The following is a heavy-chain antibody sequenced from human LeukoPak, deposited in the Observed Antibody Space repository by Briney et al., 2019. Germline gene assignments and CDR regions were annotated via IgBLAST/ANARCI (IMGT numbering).Heavy chain of an antibody. CDR1: GFTFSSYA. V-gene: IGHV3-23*01. Sequence: GGSLRLSCAASGFTFSSYAMSWVRQAPGRGLEWVSTISGSGGSTYYADSVKGRFTISRDNSKNTLYLQMNSLRAEDTAIYYCAKHQSDYWEFDYWGQGTLVTVSS. J-gene: IGHJ4*02. CDR3: AKHQSDYWEFDY. D-gene: IGHD5-12*01. CDR2: ISGSGGST.